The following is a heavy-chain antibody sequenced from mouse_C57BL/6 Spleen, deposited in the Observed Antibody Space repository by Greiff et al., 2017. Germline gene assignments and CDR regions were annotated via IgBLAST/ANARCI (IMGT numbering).Heavy chain of an antibody. Sequence: QVQLQQPGAELVMPGASVKLSCKASGYTFTSYWMHWVKQRPGQGLEWIGEIDPSDSYTKYNQKFKGKSTLTVDKSSSTAYMQLSSLTSEDSAVYYCARAYYGGSYCFEYWGQGTTLTVSA. CDR2: IDPSDSYT. CDR1: GYTFTSYW. CDR3: ARAYYGGSYCFEY. J-gene: IGHJ2*01. D-gene: IGHD1-1*01. V-gene: IGHV1-69*01.